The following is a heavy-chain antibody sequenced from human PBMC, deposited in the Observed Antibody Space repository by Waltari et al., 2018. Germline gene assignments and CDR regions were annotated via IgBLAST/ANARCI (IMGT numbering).Heavy chain of an antibody. J-gene: IGHJ4*02. V-gene: IGHV3-21*01. CDR2: ISSSSSYI. CDR3: ARDQNPEGIAAVDY. CDR1: GFTFSSYS. D-gene: IGHD6-13*01. Sequence: EVQLVESGGGLVKPGGSLRLSCAASGFTFSSYSMNWFSQAPGKGLEWVSSISSSSSYIYYADSVKGRFTISRDNAKNSLYLQMNSLRAEDTAVYYCARDQNPEGIAAVDYWGQGTLVTVSS.